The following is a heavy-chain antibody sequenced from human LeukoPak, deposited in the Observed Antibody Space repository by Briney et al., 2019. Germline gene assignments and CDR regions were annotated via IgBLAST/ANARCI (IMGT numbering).Heavy chain of an antibody. V-gene: IGHV3-48*01. CDR3: ARAPVLEMATIFRFDY. CDR2: ISSSGSSI. Sequence: PGGSLRLSCVASGFTFSNYNINWVRQAPGKGLEWVSYISSSGSSIYFADSMKGRFTISRDNAKNSLFLQMNSLRSEDTAVYYCARAPVLEMATIFRFDYWGQGTLVTVSS. D-gene: IGHD5-24*01. CDR1: GFTFSNYN. J-gene: IGHJ4*02.